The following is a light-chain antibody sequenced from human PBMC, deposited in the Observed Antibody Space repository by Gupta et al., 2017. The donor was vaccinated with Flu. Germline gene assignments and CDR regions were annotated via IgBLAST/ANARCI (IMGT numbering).Light chain of an antibody. V-gene: IGLV3-1*01. CDR2: KDT. CDR3: QEWDSSFWV. CDR1: NLGNTF. J-gene: IGLJ3*02. Sequence: SYAVTQPPSVSVSPGQTASISCSGDNLGNTFASWYQQRPGQSPVLVIYKDTKRPSGIPERFSGSSSGTTATLTIRGTQAVDEAVYYCQEWDSSFWVFGGGTRLTVL.